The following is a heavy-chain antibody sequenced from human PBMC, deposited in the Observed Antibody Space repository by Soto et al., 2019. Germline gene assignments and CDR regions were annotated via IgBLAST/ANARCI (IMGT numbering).Heavy chain of an antibody. J-gene: IGHJ6*02. V-gene: IGHV4-59*01. D-gene: IGHD3-9*01. CDR1: GGSISSYY. CDR2: IYYSGST. CDR3: AXDSGVGKHNLNGYPTVYGRDV. Sequence: SETLSLTCTVSGGSISSYYWSWIRQPPGKGLEWIGYIYYSGSTNYNPSLKSRVTISVDTSKNQFSLKLSSVTAADTAVYYCAXDSGVGKHNLNGYPTVYGRDVWGQGTTVTVSS.